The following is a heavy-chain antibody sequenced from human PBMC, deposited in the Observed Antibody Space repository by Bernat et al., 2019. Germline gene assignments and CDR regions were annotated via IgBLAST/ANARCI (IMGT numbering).Heavy chain of an antibody. CDR2: IWYDGSNK. Sequence: QVQLVESGRGVVQPGRSLRLSCAASGFTFSSYGMHWVRQAPGKGLEWVAVIWYDGSNKYYADSVKGRFTISRDNSKNTLYLQMNSLRAEDTAVYYCARDCSSATHGISYYYYGMDVWGQGTTVTVSS. V-gene: IGHV3-33*01. D-gene: IGHD6-6*01. J-gene: IGHJ6*02. CDR1: GFTFSSYG. CDR3: ARDCSSATHGISYYYYGMDV.